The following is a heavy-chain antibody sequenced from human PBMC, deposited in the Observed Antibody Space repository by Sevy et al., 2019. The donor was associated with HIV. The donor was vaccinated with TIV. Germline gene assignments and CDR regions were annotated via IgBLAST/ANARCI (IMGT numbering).Heavy chain of an antibody. CDR2: ISSDSGRI. CDR1: GFTFSNYD. D-gene: IGHD5-12*01. Sequence: GGSLRLSCAASGFTFSNYDMNWVRQAPGNGVEWVSYISSDSGRIYYADSVKGRFTISRDNAQNSLYVQMNRLRAEDTAVYYCAREGGYTDQGMDVWGQGTTVTVSS. CDR3: AREGGYTDQGMDV. J-gene: IGHJ6*02. V-gene: IGHV3-48*01.